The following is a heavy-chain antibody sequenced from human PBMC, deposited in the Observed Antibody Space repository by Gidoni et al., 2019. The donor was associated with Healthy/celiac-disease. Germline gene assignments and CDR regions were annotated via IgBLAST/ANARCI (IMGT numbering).Heavy chain of an antibody. CDR1: GGSFSGYY. J-gene: IGHJ4*02. CDR3: ARGTQLSSSWYSDFDY. D-gene: IGHD6-13*01. CDR2: INHSGST. V-gene: IGHV4-34*01. Sequence: QVQLQQWGAGLLKPSETLSLTCAVYGGSFSGYYWSWIRQPPGKGLEWIGEINHSGSTNYNPSLKIRVTISVDTSKNQFSLKLGSVTAANTAVYYCARGTQLSSSWYSDFDYWGQGPLVTVSS.